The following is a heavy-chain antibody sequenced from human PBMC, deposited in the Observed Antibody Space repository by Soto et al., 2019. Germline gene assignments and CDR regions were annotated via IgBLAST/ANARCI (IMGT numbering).Heavy chain of an antibody. CDR2: IRSKANSYAT. CDR3: TRQRYSSGWPGLNYGMDV. D-gene: IGHD6-19*01. Sequence: EVQLVESGGGLVQPGGSLKLSCAASGFTFSGSAMHWVRQASGKGLEWVGRIRSKANSYATAYAASVKGRFTISRDDSKNTAYLQMNSLKTEDTAVYYCTRQRYSSGWPGLNYGMDVWGQGTTVTVSS. J-gene: IGHJ6*02. CDR1: GFTFSGSA. V-gene: IGHV3-73*02.